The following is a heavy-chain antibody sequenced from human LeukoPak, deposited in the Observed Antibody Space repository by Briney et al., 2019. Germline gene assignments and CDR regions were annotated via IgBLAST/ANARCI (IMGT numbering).Heavy chain of an antibody. V-gene: IGHV4-39*02. D-gene: IGHD3-10*01. CDR3: ARDLVNYYGSGNPQDEN. CDR1: GASFTISDYY. Sequence: SQTLSLTCTVSGASFTISDYYWGWIRQPPGKGLEWIGSIYYSGTTYYNPSLKSRVTISVDTSKKQFSLKLRSVTAADTAVYYCARDLVNYYGSGNPQDENWGQGTLVTVYS. J-gene: IGHJ4*02. CDR2: IYYSGTT.